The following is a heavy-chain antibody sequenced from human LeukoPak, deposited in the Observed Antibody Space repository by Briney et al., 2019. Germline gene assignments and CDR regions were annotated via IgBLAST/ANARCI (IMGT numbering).Heavy chain of an antibody. V-gene: IGHV3-23*01. Sequence: GGSLRLSCAASGFTLSSYRMHWVRQAPGKGLEWVSAISGSGGSTYYADSVKGRFTISRDNSKNTLYLQMNSLRAEDTAVYYCAGISSNPEDYYYGMDVWGQGTTVTVSS. D-gene: IGHD3-3*02. CDR3: AGISSNPEDYYYGMDV. J-gene: IGHJ6*02. CDR1: GFTLSSYR. CDR2: ISGSGGST.